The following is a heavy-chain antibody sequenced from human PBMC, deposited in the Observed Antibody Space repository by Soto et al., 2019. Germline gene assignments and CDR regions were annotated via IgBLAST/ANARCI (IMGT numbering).Heavy chain of an antibody. CDR2: ISGDGVHT. CDR3: ARLGFVGEGDF. CDR1: GFTFSRYW. J-gene: IGHJ4*02. Sequence: EVQLAESGGGLIQPGGSLRLSCATSGFTFSRYWIHWVRQAPEEGLVWVSRISGDGVHTDYAESVKGRFTVSRDIAKSTGYLQMNNLRAEDTAIYYCARLGFVGEGDFWGQGILVTVSS. V-gene: IGHV3-74*01. D-gene: IGHD3-16*01.